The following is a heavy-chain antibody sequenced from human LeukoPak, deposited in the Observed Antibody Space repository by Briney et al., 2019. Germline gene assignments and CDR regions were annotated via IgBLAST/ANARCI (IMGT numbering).Heavy chain of an antibody. CDR1: GYTFTSYD. V-gene: IGHV1-8*01. Sequence: ASVKVSCKASGYTFTSYDINWVRLATGQGLEWMGWMNPNSGNTGYAQKFQGRVTMTRNTSISTAYMELSSLRSEDTAVYYCARGGIVVVTARPYYFDYWGQGTLVTVSS. J-gene: IGHJ4*02. D-gene: IGHD2-21*02. CDR3: ARGGIVVVTARPYYFDY. CDR2: MNPNSGNT.